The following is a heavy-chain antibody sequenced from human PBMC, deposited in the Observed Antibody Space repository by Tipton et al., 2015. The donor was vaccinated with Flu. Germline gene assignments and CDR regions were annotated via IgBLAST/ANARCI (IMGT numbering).Heavy chain of an antibody. J-gene: IGHJ4*02. CDR2: ISGDGGST. V-gene: IGHV3-43*02. Sequence: SLRLSCAASGFTFDDYAMHWVRQAPGKGLEWVSLISGDGGSTYYADSVKGRFTISRDNSKNSLYLQMNSLRTEDTALYYCAKDLIPFRYSSSWYGIDYWGQGTLVTVSS. CDR1: GFTFDDYA. CDR3: AKDLIPFRYSSSWYGIDY. D-gene: IGHD6-13*01.